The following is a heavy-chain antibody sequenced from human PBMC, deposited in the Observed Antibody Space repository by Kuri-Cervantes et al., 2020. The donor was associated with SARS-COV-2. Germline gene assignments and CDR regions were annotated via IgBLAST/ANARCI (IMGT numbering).Heavy chain of an antibody. V-gene: IGHV1-18*01. CDR2: ISAYNGNT. CDR1: GYTFTSYG. D-gene: IGHD2-2*01. J-gene: IGHJ3*02. Sequence: ASVKVSCKASGYTFTSYGISWVRQAPGQGLEWMGWISAYNGNTNYAQKLQGRVTTTTDTSTSTAYMELRSLRSDDTAVYYCARPRGIVVVPAAMGGAFDIWGQGTMVTVSS. CDR3: ARPRGIVVVPAAMGGAFDI.